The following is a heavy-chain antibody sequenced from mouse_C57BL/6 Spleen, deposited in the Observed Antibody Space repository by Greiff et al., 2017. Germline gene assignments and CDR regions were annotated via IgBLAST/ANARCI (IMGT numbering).Heavy chain of an antibody. CDR3: ARDWEDAMDY. V-gene: IGHV3-6*01. D-gene: IGHD4-1*01. Sequence: VQLQQSGPGLVKPSQSLSLTCSVTGYSITSGYYWNWIRQFPGNKLEWMGYISYDGSNNYNPSLKNRISITRDTSKNQFFLKLNSVTTEDTATYYCARDWEDAMDYWGQGTSVTVSS. CDR1: GYSITSGYY. J-gene: IGHJ4*01. CDR2: ISYDGSN.